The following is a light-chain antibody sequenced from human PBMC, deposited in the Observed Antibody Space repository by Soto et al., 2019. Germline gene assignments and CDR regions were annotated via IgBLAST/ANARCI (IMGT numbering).Light chain of an antibody. CDR1: SSDVGGYNY. J-gene: IGLJ3*02. CDR3: SSYRSNSAVV. V-gene: IGLV2-14*01. Sequence: QSALTQPASVSGSPGQSITISCTGTSSDVGGYNYVSWYQQHPGKAPKLMIYGVTNRPSGVSNRFSGSKSGNTASLTISGLQAEDEGDYYCSSYRSNSAVVFGGGTKLTVL. CDR2: GVT.